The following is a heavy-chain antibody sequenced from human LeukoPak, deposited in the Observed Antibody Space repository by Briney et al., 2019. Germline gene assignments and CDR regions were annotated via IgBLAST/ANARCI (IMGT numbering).Heavy chain of an antibody. CDR3: ATDNGLWGYDALDV. CDR2: IYHTGIT. CDR1: GDSISSSNY. Sequence: SDTLSLTCLVSGDSISSSNYWGWIRPPPGKGLEWIGSIYHTGITYYNPSLKSRVTLSVDTSKNQFSLRMNSVTAADTAFYYCATDNGLWGYDALDVWGQGTVVTVSS. J-gene: IGHJ3*01. D-gene: IGHD2-21*01. V-gene: IGHV4-38-2*01.